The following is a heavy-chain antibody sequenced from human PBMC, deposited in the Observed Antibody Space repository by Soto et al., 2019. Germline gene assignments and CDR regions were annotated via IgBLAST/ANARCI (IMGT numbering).Heavy chain of an antibody. J-gene: IGHJ4*02. V-gene: IGHV3-33*01. Sequence: VQLVESGGGVVQPGRSLRLSCAASGFTFSSYGMHWVRQAPGKGLEWVAVIWYEGSNKYYADSVKGRFTISRDNSKNTLYLKMNSLRAEDTAVYYCAREKDYYDSSGYYGGRALDYWGQGTLVTVSS. CDR3: AREKDYYDSSGYYGGRALDY. CDR2: IWYEGSNK. CDR1: GFTFSSYG. D-gene: IGHD3-22*01.